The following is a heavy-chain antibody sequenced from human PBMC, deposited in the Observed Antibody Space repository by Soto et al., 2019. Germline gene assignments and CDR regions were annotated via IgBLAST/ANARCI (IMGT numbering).Heavy chain of an antibody. CDR3: AKDPSRSPGNWLDS. CDR2: ISSGGVA. D-gene: IGHD6-6*01. V-gene: IGHV3-23*01. Sequence: EVQLLESGGGLVQPGGSLRLSCVASGFTFSSYAMSWLRQAPGKELAWVSGISSGGVAPYVDSVKGRFTISRENSKNTLFLEMTSLRAEDTATYYCAKDPSRSPGNWLDSWGQGIVVKVSS. CDR1: GFTFSSYA. J-gene: IGHJ5*01.